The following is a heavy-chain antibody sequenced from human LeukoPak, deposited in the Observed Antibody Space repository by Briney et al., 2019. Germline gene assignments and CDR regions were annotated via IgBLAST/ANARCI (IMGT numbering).Heavy chain of an antibody. CDR3: ARDGGSSSWFDS. CDR1: GYDFTSYW. V-gene: IGHV5-51*01. CDR2: IFPDDSET. D-gene: IGHD6-6*01. Sequence: GESLKISCETSGYDFTSYWIGWVRQMPGKGLEWMGIIFPDDSETRYSPSFQGQVTISADKSITTAYLQWRSLKASDTAMYYCARDGGSSSWFDSWGQGTLVTVSS. J-gene: IGHJ5*01.